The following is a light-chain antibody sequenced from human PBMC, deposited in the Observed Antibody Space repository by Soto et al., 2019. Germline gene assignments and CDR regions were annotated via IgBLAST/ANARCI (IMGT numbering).Light chain of an antibody. V-gene: IGKV3-15*01. Sequence: EIVMTQSTASLSVSPGERATLSYRASQSVSSNLSWYQQKPGQAPRLLIYGASTRATGIPARFSGSGSGTEFTLTISSLQSEDFAVYYCQQYNNWPRTFGQGTKVEIQ. CDR2: GAS. CDR3: QQYNNWPRT. J-gene: IGKJ1*01. CDR1: QSVSSN.